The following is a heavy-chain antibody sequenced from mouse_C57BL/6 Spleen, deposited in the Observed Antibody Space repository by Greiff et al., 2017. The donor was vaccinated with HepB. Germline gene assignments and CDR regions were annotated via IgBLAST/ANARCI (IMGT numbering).Heavy chain of an antibody. D-gene: IGHD2-4*01. CDR1: GYSITSGYY. J-gene: IGHJ2*01. CDR2: ISYDGSN. V-gene: IGHV3-6*01. Sequence: VQLQQSGPGLVKPSQSLSLTCSVTGYSITSGYYWNWIRQFPGNKLEWMGYISYDGSNNYNPSLKNRISITRDTSKNQFFLKLNSVTTEDTATYYCARGDYDLFDYWGQGTTLTVSS. CDR3: ARGDYDLFDY.